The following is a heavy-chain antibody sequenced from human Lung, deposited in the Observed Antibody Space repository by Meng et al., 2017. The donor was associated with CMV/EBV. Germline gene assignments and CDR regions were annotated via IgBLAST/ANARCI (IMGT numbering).Heavy chain of an antibody. Sequence: QVQLVESGGGVVQPGRSLRLSCAASGFTFSSYAMHWVRQAPGKGLEWVAVISYDGSNKYYADSVKGRFTISRDNSKNTLYLQMNSLRAEDMAVYYCARDDSSSWGQGTLVTVSS. CDR2: ISYDGSNK. J-gene: IGHJ5*02. CDR3: ARDDSSS. CDR1: GFTFSSYA. D-gene: IGHD3-22*01. V-gene: IGHV3-30-3*01.